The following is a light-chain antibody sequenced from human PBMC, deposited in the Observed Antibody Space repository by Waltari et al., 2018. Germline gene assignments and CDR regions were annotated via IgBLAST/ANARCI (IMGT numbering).Light chain of an antibody. CDR2: GTA. CDR1: SLRHSY. V-gene: IGLV3-19*01. J-gene: IGLJ2*01. Sequence: SSELNQDPGVSVALGPTVRFTCQGESLRHSYASWYQVKPGQAPVLVIYGTANRPSGIPDPISGSSSHNTAAWTITGAQAEDEASYYCHSRDASGVGGSFGGGTKLTVL. CDR3: HSRDASGVGGS.